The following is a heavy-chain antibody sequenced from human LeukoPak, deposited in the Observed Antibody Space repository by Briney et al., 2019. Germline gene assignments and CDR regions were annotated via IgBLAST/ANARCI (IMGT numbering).Heavy chain of an antibody. CDR3: ARVVVVWFDP. CDR1: GCTFSSYW. CDR2: IKQDGSEK. J-gene: IGHJ5*02. Sequence: PGGSLRLSCAASGCTFSSYWMSWVRQAPGKGLEWVGNIKQDGSEKYYVYSVKGRFTISRDNAKNSLYLQMNSLRAEDTAVYYCARVVVVWFDPWGQGTLVTVSS. V-gene: IGHV3-7*01.